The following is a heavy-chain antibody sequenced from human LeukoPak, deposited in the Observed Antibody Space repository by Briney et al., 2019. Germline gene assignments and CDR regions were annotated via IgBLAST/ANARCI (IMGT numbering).Heavy chain of an antibody. CDR3: ARDSADCSSTSCYSHYMDV. CDR1: GGSISSYY. CDR2: IYYSGST. V-gene: IGHV4-59*01. Sequence: SETLSLTCTVSGGSISSYYWSWIRQPPGEGLEWIGFIYYSGSTNYNPSLKSRVTISVDTSKNQFSLKLSSLTAADTAVYYCARDSADCSSTSCYSHYMDVWGKGTTVTVSS. J-gene: IGHJ6*03. D-gene: IGHD2-2*02.